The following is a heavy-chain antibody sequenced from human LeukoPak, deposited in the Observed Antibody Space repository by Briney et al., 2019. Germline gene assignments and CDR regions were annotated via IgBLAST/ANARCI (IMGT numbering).Heavy chain of an antibody. CDR2: IYHSGST. D-gene: IGHD3-9*01. CDR3: ARVATYYDILTGRFDP. J-gene: IGHJ5*02. V-gene: IGHV4-4*02. CDR1: GGSISSSNW. Sequence: SETLSLTCAVSGGSISSSNWWSWVRQPPGKGLEWIGEIYHSGSTNYNTSLKSRVTISVDKSKNQFSLKLSSVTAADTAVYYCARVATYYDILTGRFDPWGQGTLVTVSS.